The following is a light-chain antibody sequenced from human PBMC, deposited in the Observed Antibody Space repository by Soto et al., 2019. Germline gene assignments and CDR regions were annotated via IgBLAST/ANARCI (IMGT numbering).Light chain of an antibody. J-gene: IGKJ1*01. CDR3: QQYITWPRT. V-gene: IGKV3-15*01. CDR2: GAS. CDR1: QSISSD. Sequence: EIVMTQSPATLSVSPGERATLSCRASQSISSDLAWYQQQPGQAPRLLIYGASTRVLGIPARFSGSGSGTEFTLTIRRLQSEDFAVYYCQQYITWPRTFGHGTKVEIK.